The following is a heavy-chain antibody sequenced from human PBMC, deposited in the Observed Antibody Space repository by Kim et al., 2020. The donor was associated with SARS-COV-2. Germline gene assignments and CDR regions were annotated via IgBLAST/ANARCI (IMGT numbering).Heavy chain of an antibody. CDR1: GYTFTSYY. V-gene: IGHV1-46*01. CDR3: ARDLTTTVTHITYYYYGMDV. D-gene: IGHD4-4*01. Sequence: ASVKVSCKAYGYTFTSYYMHWVRQAPGQGREWMGIINPSGGSTSYAQKFQGRFTMTRETSTSTVYMELSSLRSEDTAVYYCARDLTTTVTHITYYYYGMDVWGQGTTATVSS. J-gene: IGHJ6*02. CDR2: INPSGGST.